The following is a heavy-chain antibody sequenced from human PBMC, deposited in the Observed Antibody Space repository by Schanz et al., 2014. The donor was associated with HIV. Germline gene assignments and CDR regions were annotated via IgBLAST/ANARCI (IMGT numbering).Heavy chain of an antibody. CDR2: IWYDGSNK. D-gene: IGHD5-12*01. J-gene: IGHJ4*02. CDR3: AKDLGGFSAYEAYTSGRGY. CDR1: GFTFSTFW. Sequence: VQLVESGGGLVQPGGSLRLYCAASGFTFSTFWMSWVRQAPGKGLEWVAVIWYDGSNKYYADSVKGRFTISRDNSKNTLYLQMNSLRAEDTAVYYCAKDLGGFSAYEAYTSGRGYWGQGTLVIVSS. V-gene: IGHV3-30*02.